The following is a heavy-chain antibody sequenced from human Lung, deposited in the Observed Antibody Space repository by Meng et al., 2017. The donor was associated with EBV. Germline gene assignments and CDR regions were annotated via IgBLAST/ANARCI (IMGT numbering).Heavy chain of an antibody. Sequence: QGPLQESGPGQWKPPESLSITCTGSGVSGTSGTYHWSWIRQSPGKGLEWIGYIYDTGTTIYNPSLKSRVSIFLETSKNLFSLKLNSVTTADTAVYYCAKSRSSTPGVVDYWGQGTLVTVSS. V-gene: IGHV4-61*01. CDR2: IYDTGTT. CDR1: GVSGTSGTYH. CDR3: AKSRSSTPGVVDY. J-gene: IGHJ4*02. D-gene: IGHD3-10*01.